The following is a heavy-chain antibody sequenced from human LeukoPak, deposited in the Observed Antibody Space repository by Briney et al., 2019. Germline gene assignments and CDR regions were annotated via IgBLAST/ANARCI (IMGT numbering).Heavy chain of an antibody. CDR1: GGSFSNYY. Sequence: SETVSLTCAVYGGSFSNYYWSWTRQSPGKGLEWIGEINYSGTINYNPSLMSRVTISVDKSKNQFSLKLSSVTAADTAVYYCARRWNYGRNYYIDVWGEGATVSVSS. D-gene: IGHD1-7*01. CDR3: ARRWNYGRNYYIDV. J-gene: IGHJ6*03. V-gene: IGHV4-34*01. CDR2: INYSGTI.